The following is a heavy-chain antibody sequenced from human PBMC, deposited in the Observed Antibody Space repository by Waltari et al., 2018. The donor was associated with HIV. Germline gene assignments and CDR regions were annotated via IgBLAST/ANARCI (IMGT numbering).Heavy chain of an antibody. CDR1: GFTSSSSA. D-gene: IGHD3-10*01. V-gene: IGHV3-30*01. J-gene: IGHJ4*02. Sequence: VQLVESGGGVVQPGRSLRLCCAASGFTSSSSAMDRVRQAPGKGLEWVAVIGYDGNEKFYADSVKGRFTISRDNSRNTLYLQMNSLRGEDTAVYYCARGRGGPDYWGQGTLVTVSS. CDR3: ARGRGGPDY. CDR2: IGYDGNEK.